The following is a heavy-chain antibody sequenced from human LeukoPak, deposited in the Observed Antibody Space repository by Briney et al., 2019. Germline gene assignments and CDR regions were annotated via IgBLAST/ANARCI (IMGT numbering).Heavy chain of an antibody. D-gene: IGHD3-10*01. CDR2: IYYSGST. CDR1: GGSISSYY. J-gene: IGHJ4*02. V-gene: IGHV4-59*01. Sequence: LETLSLTCTVSGGSISSYYWSWILQPPAKELERIRYIYYSGSTNYNPSLKSRVNISVDTSKNQFSLKLSSVTATDTAVYYCVGITMVRGVITLDYWGQGTLVTVSS. CDR3: VGITMVRGVITLDY.